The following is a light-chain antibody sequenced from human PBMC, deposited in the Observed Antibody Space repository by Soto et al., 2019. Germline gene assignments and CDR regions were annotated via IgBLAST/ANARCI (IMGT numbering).Light chain of an antibody. CDR1: QSVTDY. CDR2: DES. CDR3: QQRSNWPPLT. V-gene: IGKV3-11*01. J-gene: IGKJ4*01. Sequence: IVLTQSPATLSLSPGERATLSCRALQSVTDYLAWYQQKPGQAPRLLIYDESHRATGIPARFSGSGSGTDFTLTLSSLEPEDVAVYYGQQRSNWPPLTFGGGTKVPIK.